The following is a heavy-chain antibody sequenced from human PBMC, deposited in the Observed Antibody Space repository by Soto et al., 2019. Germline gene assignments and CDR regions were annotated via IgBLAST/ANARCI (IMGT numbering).Heavy chain of an antibody. CDR2: INPMGGST. Sequence: PSVKVSCKASGYTFTSYYMHWVRQAPGQGLEWMGIINPMGGSTSYAQKFQGRVTMTRDTSTSTVYMELSSLRSEDTAVYYCARDLGVTMVRGVTYGMDVWGQGTTVTVSS. D-gene: IGHD3-10*01. CDR3: ARDLGVTMVRGVTYGMDV. V-gene: IGHV1-46*03. J-gene: IGHJ6*02. CDR1: GYTFTSYY.